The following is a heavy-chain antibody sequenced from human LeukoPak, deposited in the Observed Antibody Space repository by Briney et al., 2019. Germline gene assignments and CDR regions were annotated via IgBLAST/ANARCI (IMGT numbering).Heavy chain of an antibody. V-gene: IGHV1-2*04. D-gene: IGHD6-13*01. CDR1: GYTFTGYY. CDR2: INPNSGGT. CDR3: ARGGIAAAGTRGAFDI. J-gene: IGHJ3*02. Sequence: ASVKVSCKASGYTFTGYYMHWVRQAPGQGLEWMGWINPNSGGTNYAQKFQGWVTMTRDTSISTAYMELSRLRSDDTAVYYCARGGIAAAGTRGAFDIWGQGTMVTVSS.